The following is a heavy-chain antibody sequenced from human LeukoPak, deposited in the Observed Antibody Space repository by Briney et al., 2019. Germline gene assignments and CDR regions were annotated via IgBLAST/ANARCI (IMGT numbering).Heavy chain of an antibody. Sequence: AGSLRLSCVASGFTFTNYHMNWVRQAPGKGLEWVSSITSGSGSIYYADSVKGRFTISRDNAKNSLYLQMHSLRAEDTAVYYCAKDGDYSSGFSYYYYIDVWGKGTTVTVSS. CDR3: AKDGDYSSGFSYYYYIDV. D-gene: IGHD4-11*01. J-gene: IGHJ6*03. V-gene: IGHV3-48*01. CDR2: ITSGSGSI. CDR1: GFTFTNYH.